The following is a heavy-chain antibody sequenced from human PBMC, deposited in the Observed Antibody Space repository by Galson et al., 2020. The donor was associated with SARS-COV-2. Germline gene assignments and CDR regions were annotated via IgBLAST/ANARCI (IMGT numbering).Heavy chain of an antibody. J-gene: IGHJ5*02. CDR1: GYSFTSYW. Sequence: KIGESLKISCKGSGYSFTSYWIGWVRQMPGKGLEWMGIIYPGDSDTRYSPSFQGQVTISADKSISTAYLQWSSLKASDTAMYYCARHPTHRLGWFDPWGQGTLVTVSS. CDR2: IYPGDSDT. V-gene: IGHV5-51*01. CDR3: ARHPTHRLGWFDP. D-gene: IGHD2-21*01.